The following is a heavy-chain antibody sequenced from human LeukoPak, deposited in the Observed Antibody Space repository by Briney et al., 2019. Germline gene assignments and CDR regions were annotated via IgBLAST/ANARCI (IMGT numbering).Heavy chain of an antibody. D-gene: IGHD5-18*01. CDR3: ANDLGWIQLNLG. CDR1: GFTFSDYY. V-gene: IGHV3-11*01. J-gene: IGHJ4*02. Sequence: PGGSLRLSCAASGFTFSDYYMSWIRQTPGKGLEWVSYISSSGSTIYYADSLKGRFTISRDNSKNTVYLQMNSLRAEDTAVYYCANDLGWIQLNLGRGQGTLVTVSS. CDR2: ISSSGSTI.